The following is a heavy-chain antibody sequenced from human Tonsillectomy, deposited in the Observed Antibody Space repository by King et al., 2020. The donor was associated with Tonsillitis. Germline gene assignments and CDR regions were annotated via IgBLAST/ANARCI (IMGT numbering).Heavy chain of an antibody. CDR3: ARGPLSEVTTPVDY. V-gene: IGHV3-9*01. Sequence: VQLVESGGGLVQPGRSLRLSCAASGFTFDDYAMHWVRQAPGKGLEWVSGISWNSGSMGYADSVKGRFTISRDNAKNSLYLQMNSLRAEDTAFYYCARGPLSEVTTPVDYWGQGTLVTVSS. J-gene: IGHJ4*02. D-gene: IGHD4-17*01. CDR1: GFTFDDYA. CDR2: ISWNSGSM.